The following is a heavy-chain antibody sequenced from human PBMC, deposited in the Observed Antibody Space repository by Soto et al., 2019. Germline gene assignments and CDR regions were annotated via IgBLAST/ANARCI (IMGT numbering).Heavy chain of an antibody. Sequence: PGESLKISCTGSGYIFTNYWIGWVRQMPGKGLEWMGNIYPGDSNTRYSPSFHGPVIISADKSINTAYLQWSSLKASDTAMYYCARFPVAGAGSTRPPFDGMDVWGQGTTVNVSS. CDR3: ARFPVAGAGSTRPPFDGMDV. CDR1: GYIFTNYW. D-gene: IGHD6-19*01. J-gene: IGHJ6*02. V-gene: IGHV5-51*01. CDR2: IYPGDSNT.